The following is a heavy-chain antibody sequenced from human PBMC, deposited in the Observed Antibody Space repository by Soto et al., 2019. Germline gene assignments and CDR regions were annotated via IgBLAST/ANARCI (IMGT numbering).Heavy chain of an antibody. D-gene: IGHD2-15*01. CDR1: GFTFSSYS. J-gene: IGHJ5*02. Sequence: GGSLRLSCAASGFTFSSYSMNWVRQAPGKGLEWVSYISSSSSTIYYADSAKGRFTISRDNAKNSLYLQMNSLRAEDTAVYYCARDTRGTRIGWFDPWGQGTLVTVSS. V-gene: IGHV3-48*01. CDR2: ISSSSSTI. CDR3: ARDTRGTRIGWFDP.